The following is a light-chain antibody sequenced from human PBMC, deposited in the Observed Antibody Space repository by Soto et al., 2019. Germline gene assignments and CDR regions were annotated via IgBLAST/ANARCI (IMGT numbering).Light chain of an antibody. CDR1: SSDVGSYNL. Sequence: QSVLTQPASVSGSPGQSITISCTGTSSDVGSYNLVSWYQQHPGKAPKLMIYEGSKRPSGVSNRFSGSKSDNTASLTISGLQAEDEADYYCCSYAGSSTLGVFGGGTKLTVL. J-gene: IGLJ3*02. CDR2: EGS. V-gene: IGLV2-23*01. CDR3: CSYAGSSTLGV.